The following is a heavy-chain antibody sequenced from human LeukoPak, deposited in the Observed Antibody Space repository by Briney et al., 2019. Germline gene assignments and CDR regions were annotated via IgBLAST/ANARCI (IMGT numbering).Heavy chain of an antibody. J-gene: IGHJ4*02. CDR3: ARVNYDFWSGYYHFDY. Sequence: PSETLSLTCTVSGGSISSGGYYWSWIRQHPGRGLEWIGYIYYSGSTYYNPSLKSRVTISVDTSKNQFSLKLSSVTAADTAVYYCARVNYDFWSGYYHFDYWGQGTLVTVSS. CDR2: IYYSGST. V-gene: IGHV4-31*03. D-gene: IGHD3-3*01. CDR1: GGSISSGGYY.